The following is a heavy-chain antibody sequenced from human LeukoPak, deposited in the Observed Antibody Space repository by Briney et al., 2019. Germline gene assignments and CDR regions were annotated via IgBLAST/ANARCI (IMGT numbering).Heavy chain of an antibody. V-gene: IGHV3-23*01. Sequence: GGSLILSCADSRFTFSNYAMSWVRQAPGEGLEWVSTISYTGASTYYADSVKGRFIISRDDSKNTLYLQINSLRAEDTAVYYCARSSLWFDDWGQGTLVTASS. D-gene: IGHD2-21*01. J-gene: IGHJ4*02. CDR2: ISYTGAST. CDR1: RFTFSNYA. CDR3: ARSSLWFDD.